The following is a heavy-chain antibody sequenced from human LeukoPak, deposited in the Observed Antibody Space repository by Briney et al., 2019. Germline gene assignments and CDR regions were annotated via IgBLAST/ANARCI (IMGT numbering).Heavy chain of an antibody. CDR1: GDSISSSSYF. Sequence: SETLSLTCTVSGDSISSSSYFWAWVRQTPGKGLEWLGSIYYSGGTYYNPSLKSRVTISVDTSKNQFSLRLTSVTAADTAVYYCGRSHPTQMATIMYWGQGILVTVSS. D-gene: IGHD5-24*01. CDR2: IYYSGGT. J-gene: IGHJ4*02. V-gene: IGHV4-39*01. CDR3: GRSHPTQMATIMY.